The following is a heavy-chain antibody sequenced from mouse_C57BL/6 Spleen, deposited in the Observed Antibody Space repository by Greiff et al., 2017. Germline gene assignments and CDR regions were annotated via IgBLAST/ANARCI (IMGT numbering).Heavy chain of an antibody. Sequence: VQLQQSGAELVRPGASVTLSCKASGYTFTDYEMHWVKQTPVHGLEWIGAIDPETGGTAYNQTFKGKAILTADKSSSTAYMELRSLTSEDSAVYYCTRGFITTVVARRYFDVWGTGTTVTVSS. V-gene: IGHV1-15*01. CDR1: GYTFTDYE. J-gene: IGHJ1*03. D-gene: IGHD1-1*01. CDR2: IDPETGGT. CDR3: TRGFITTVVARRYFDV.